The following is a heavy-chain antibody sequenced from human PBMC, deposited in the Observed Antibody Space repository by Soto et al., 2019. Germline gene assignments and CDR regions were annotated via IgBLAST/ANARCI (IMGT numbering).Heavy chain of an antibody. CDR1: GGSFSGYY. D-gene: IGHD6-13*01. CDR2: INHSGST. Sequence: SETLSLTCAVYGGSFSGYYWSWIRQPPGKGLEWIGEINHSGSTNYNPSLKSRDTISVDTSKNQFSLKLSSVTAADTAVSYCARGKRPSIAAAGTARWFDPWGQGTLVTVSS. CDR3: ARGKRPSIAAAGTARWFDP. V-gene: IGHV4-34*01. J-gene: IGHJ5*02.